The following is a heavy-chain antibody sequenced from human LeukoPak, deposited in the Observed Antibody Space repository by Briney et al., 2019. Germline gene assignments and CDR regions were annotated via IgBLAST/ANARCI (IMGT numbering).Heavy chain of an antibody. CDR3: ARDFDYFGSGSYEDY. D-gene: IGHD3-10*01. Sequence: ASVKVSCKASGYTFITYNFHFVRQAPGQGLEWMGTINPSGGSTTYAQKFQGRVTMTRDTSTSTFYMELNSLRSEDSAVYYCARDFDYFGSGSYEDYWGQGTLVTVSS. CDR2: INPSGGST. J-gene: IGHJ4*02. CDR1: GYTFITYN. V-gene: IGHV1-46*01.